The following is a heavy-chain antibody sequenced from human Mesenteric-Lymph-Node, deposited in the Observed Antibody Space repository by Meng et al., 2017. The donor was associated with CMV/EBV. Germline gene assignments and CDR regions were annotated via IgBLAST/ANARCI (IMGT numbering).Heavy chain of an antibody. CDR2: INPTSGDT. CDR1: GYTFTDYF. V-gene: IGHV1-2*02. Sequence: ASVKVSCKASGYTFTDYFIHWVRQAPGQGLEWMGWINPTSGDTRFAQKFQGRVTLTRDTSISAVYMELSRLMSDDTAVYYCARSPLALMVYGIGERYHYGMDVWGQGTTVTVS. D-gene: IGHD2-8*01. CDR3: ARSPLALMVYGIGERYHYGMDV. J-gene: IGHJ6*02.